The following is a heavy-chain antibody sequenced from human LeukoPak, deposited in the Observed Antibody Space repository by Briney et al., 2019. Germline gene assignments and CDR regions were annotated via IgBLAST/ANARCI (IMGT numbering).Heavy chain of an antibody. CDR3: ARGSGIVARGQYYFDY. CDR2: IYSGGST. D-gene: IGHD6-6*01. V-gene: IGHV3-66*02. CDR1: GFTVSSNY. J-gene: IGHJ4*02. Sequence: PGGSLRLSCAASGFTVSSNYMSWVRQAPGKGLEWVSVIYSGGSTYYADSVKGRFTISRDNSKNTLYLQMNSLRAEDTAVYYRARGSGIVARGQYYFDYWGQGTLVTVSS.